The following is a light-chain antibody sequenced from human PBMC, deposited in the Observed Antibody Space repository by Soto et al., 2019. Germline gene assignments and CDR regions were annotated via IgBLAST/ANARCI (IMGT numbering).Light chain of an antibody. J-gene: IGLJ1*01. CDR3: QVCDSGSDKNI. CDR2: DDG. V-gene: IGLV3-21*02. CDR1: NFGSES. Sequence: SHELTQPPSVSVARGQTAMITCWGNNFGSESVHWYHQSPGHAPVLVVCDDGDRPSGIPERFSGSNSGSTANLTISRVEAGDEADYYCQVCDSGSDKNIFGTGTKVTVL.